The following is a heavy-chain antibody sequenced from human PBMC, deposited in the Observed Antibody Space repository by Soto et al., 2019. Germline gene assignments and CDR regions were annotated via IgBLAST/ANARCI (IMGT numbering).Heavy chain of an antibody. Sequence: QVQLVPSGDEVKKPGSSVKVSCKASGGTFSSYAISWVRQAPGQGLEWMGGIIPIFGSANYAQDFQGRVTITADTSTSTVYMELSSLRSEDTAVYYCAREVVTTIPGYQYFDYWGQGTLVTVSS. CDR3: AREVVTTIPGYQYFDY. CDR2: IIPIFGSA. V-gene: IGHV1-69*06. CDR1: GGTFSSYA. J-gene: IGHJ4*02. D-gene: IGHD2-21*02.